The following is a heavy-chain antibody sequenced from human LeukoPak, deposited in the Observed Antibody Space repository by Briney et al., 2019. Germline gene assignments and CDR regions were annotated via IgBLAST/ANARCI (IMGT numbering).Heavy chain of an antibody. CDR2: IYHTKTT. D-gene: IGHD5-24*01. J-gene: IGHJ5*02. CDR1: GYSISSGYY. V-gene: IGHV4-38-2*02. Sequence: SETLSLTCTVSGYSISSGYYWGWIRQPPGKGLEWIGSIYHTKTTYYNSSLKCRVTISVDTSKNQFSLKLSSVTAADTAVYYCARHTAEKYNWFDRWGQGTLVTVSS. CDR3: ARHTAEKYNWFDR.